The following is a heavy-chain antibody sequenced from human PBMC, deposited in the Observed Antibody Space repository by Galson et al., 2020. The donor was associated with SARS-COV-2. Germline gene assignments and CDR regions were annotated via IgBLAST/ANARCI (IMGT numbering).Heavy chain of an antibody. V-gene: IGHV2-70*01. CDR2: IDWDDEK. J-gene: IGHJ6*02. D-gene: IGHD3-16*01. Sequence: SGPTLVKPTQTLTLTCTFSGFSLSTRGLCVSWIRHPPGKALEWLSLIDWDDEKYYSTSLKTRITISKDTTKNQVVLTMTNMDPVDTATYYCARIVYDPLGEYYYGMDFWGQGTTVTVSS. CDR3: ARIVYDPLGEYYYGMDF. CDR1: GFSLSTRGLC.